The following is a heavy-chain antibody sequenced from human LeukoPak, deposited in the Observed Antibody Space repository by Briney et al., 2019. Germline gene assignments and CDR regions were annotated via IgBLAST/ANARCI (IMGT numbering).Heavy chain of an antibody. CDR3: AKGSYYVSSGSFYFDY. CDR2: ISGSGDNT. D-gene: IGHD3-22*01. CDR1: GFTFSSYA. V-gene: IGHV3-23*01. Sequence: GGSLRLSCAASGFTFSSYAMSWVRQAPGKGLEWVSGISGSGDNTYYADSVKGRFTISRDNSKNTLYVQVNSLGTEDTAAYYCAKGSYYVSSGSFYFDYWGQGTLVTVSS. J-gene: IGHJ4*02.